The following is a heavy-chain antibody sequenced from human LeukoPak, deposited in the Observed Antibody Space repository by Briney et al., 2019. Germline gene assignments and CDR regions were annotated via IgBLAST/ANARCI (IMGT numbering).Heavy chain of an antibody. V-gene: IGHV1-69*06. CDR2: IIPIFGTA. D-gene: IGHD5-18*01. Sequence: SVKVSCKASGGTFSSYDISWVRQAPGQGLEWMGGIIPIFGTANYAQKFQGRVTITADKSTSTAYMELSSLRSEDTAVYYCTRHADTAMVMGTFDIWGQGTMVTVSS. J-gene: IGHJ3*02. CDR1: GGTFSSYD. CDR3: TRHADTAMVMGTFDI.